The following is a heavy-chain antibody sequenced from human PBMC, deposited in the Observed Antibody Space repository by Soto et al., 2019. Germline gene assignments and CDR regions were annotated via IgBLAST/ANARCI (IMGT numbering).Heavy chain of an antibody. D-gene: IGHD3-22*01. Sequence: PSETLSLTCTVSGGSISSGGYYWSWIRQHPGKGLEWIGYIYYSGSTYYNPSLKSRVTISVDTSKNQFSLKLSSVTAADTAVYYCARDGGYYDSRGHYFDYWGQGTLVTVSS. CDR1: GGSISSGGYY. CDR3: ARDGGYYDSRGHYFDY. J-gene: IGHJ4*02. CDR2: IYYSGST. V-gene: IGHV4-31*03.